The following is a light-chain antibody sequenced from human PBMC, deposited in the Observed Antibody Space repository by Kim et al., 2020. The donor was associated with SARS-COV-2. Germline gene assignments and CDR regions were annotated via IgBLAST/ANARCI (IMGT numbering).Light chain of an antibody. CDR2: EVI. CDR1: SRDIGGYSY. CDR3: SSYAGTNKLL. V-gene: IGLV2-8*01. Sequence: GQAVNISCTGTSRDIGGYSYVSWYQQFPGKAPKLVIYEVIKRPSGVPDRFSASKSRNTASLTVSGLQADDEATYYCSSYAGTNKLLFGGGTQLTVL. J-gene: IGLJ2*01.